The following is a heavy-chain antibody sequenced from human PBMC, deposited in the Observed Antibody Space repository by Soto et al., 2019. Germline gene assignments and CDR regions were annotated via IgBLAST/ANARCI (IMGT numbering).Heavy chain of an antibody. CDR3: AKDLEDIVVVARDGMDV. J-gene: IGHJ6*02. D-gene: IGHD2-15*01. V-gene: IGHV3-23*01. CDR2: ISGSGGNT. CDR1: GFTFSSYA. Sequence: GGSLRLSCAASGFTFSSYAMSWVRQAPGKGLEWVSAISGSGGNTYYADSVKGRFTISRDNSKNTLYLQMNSLRAEDTAVYYCAKDLEDIVVVARDGMDVWGQGTTVTV.